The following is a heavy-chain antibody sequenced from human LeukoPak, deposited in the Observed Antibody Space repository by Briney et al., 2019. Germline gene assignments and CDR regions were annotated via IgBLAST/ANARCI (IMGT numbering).Heavy chain of an antibody. J-gene: IGHJ4*02. CDR2: ISSSSSTI. V-gene: IGHV3-48*01. CDR3: AKGDMTLDY. D-gene: IGHD2-15*01. CDR1: GFTFSSYS. Sequence: PGGSLRLSCAASGFTFSSYSMNWVRQAPGKGLEWVSYISSSSSTIYYADSVKGRFTISRDNAKNSLYLQMNSLRAEDTAVYYCAKGDMTLDYWGQGTLVTVSS.